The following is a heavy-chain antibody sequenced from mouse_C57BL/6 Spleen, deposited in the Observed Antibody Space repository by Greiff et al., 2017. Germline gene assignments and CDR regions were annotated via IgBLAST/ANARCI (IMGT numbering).Heavy chain of an antibody. CDR3: AREAYITTSPYYFDY. V-gene: IGHV1-19*01. D-gene: IGHD1-1*01. J-gene: IGHJ2*01. Sequence: VQLKQSGPVLVKPGASVKMSCKASGYTFTDYYMNWVKQSHGKSLEWIGVINPYNGGTSYNQKFKGKATLTVDKSSSTAYMELNSLTSEDSAVYYCAREAYITTSPYYFDYGGQGTTLTVSS. CDR2: INPYNGGT. CDR1: GYTFTDYY.